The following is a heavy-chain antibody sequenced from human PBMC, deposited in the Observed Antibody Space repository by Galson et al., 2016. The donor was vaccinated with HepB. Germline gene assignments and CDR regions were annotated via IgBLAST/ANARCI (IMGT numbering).Heavy chain of an antibody. CDR1: GGSVSNPYCF. CDR3: ARSSASRNGYFDY. J-gene: IGHJ4*01. D-gene: IGHD2-8*01. V-gene: IGHV4-39*01. CDR2: IYYSGDT. Sequence: SETLSLTCTVSGGSVSNPYCFWGWVRQPPGKGLEWIGLIYYSGDTHYSPSLESRVTMSVDTSKNQFSLKLTSVTVADTSLYFCARSSASRNGYFDYWGPGALVTVSS.